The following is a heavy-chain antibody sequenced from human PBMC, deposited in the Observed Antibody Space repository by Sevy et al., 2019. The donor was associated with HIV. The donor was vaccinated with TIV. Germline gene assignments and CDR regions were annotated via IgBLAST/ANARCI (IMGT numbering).Heavy chain of an antibody. J-gene: IGHJ4*02. CDR3: AGRLDDYDSSGYSY. CDR1: GFTFSSYA. CDR2: ISGSGGST. V-gene: IGHV3-23*01. D-gene: IGHD3-22*01. Sequence: GGSLRLSCAASGFTFSSYAMSWVRQAPGKGLEWVSAISGSGGSTYYADSVKGRFTISRDNSKNTLYLQMNSLRAEDTAVYYCAGRLDDYDSSGYSYWGQGTLVTVSS.